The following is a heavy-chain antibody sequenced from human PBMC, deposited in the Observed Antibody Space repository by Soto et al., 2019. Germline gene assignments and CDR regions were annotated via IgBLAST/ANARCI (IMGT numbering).Heavy chain of an antibody. J-gene: IGHJ5*02. CDR2: INHSGST. CDR1: GGSFSGYY. V-gene: IGHV4-34*01. D-gene: IGHD3-3*01. CDR3: ARGLHKAGYDFWSGYPGRGPGLPHGFDP. Sequence: PSETLSLTCAVYGGSFSGYYWSWIRQPPGKGLEWIGEINHSGSTNYNPSLKSRVTISVDTSKNQFSLKLSSVTAADTAVYYCARGLHKAGYDFWSGYPGRGPGLPHGFDPWGQGTLVTVPQ.